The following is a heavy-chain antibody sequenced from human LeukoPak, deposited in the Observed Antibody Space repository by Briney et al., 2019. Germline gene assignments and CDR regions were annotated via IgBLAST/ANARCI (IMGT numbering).Heavy chain of an antibody. Sequence: SETLSLTCTVSGGSISSSSYYWGWIRQPPGKGLEWIGSIYYSGSTYYNPSLKSRVTISVDTSKNQFSLKLSSVTAADTAVYYCARDGTRWLQFRHFDYWGQGTLVTVSS. V-gene: IGHV4-39*07. CDR3: ARDGTRWLQFRHFDY. D-gene: IGHD5-24*01. J-gene: IGHJ4*02. CDR1: GGSISSSSYY. CDR2: IYYSGST.